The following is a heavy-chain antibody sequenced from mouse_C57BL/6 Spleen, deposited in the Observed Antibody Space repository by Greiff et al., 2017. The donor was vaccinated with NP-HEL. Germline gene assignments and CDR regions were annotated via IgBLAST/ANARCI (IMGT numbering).Heavy chain of an antibody. CDR2: ISNGGGST. Sequence: EVQVVESGGGLVQPGGSLQLSCAASGFTFSDYYMYWVRQTPEKRLEWVAYISNGGGSTYYPDTVKGRFTISRDNAKNTLYLQMSRLKSEDTAMYYCATGLGYAMDYWGQGTSITVSS. D-gene: IGHD4-1*01. V-gene: IGHV5-12*01. J-gene: IGHJ4*01. CDR1: GFTFSDYY. CDR3: ATGLGYAMDY.